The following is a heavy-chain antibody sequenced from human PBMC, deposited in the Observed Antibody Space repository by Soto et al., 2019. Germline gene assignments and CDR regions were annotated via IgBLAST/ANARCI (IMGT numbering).Heavy chain of an antibody. CDR2: ISYDGSNK. V-gene: IGHV3-30-3*01. CDR3: AREGMRERYYFDY. CDR1: GFTFSSYA. D-gene: IGHD1-1*01. J-gene: IGHJ4*02. Sequence: QVQLVESGGGMVQPGRSLRLSCAASGFTFSSYAMHWVRQAPGKGLEWVAVISYDGSNKYYADSVKGRFTISRDNSKNTLYLQMNSLRAEDTAVYYCAREGMRERYYFDYWGQGTLVTVSS.